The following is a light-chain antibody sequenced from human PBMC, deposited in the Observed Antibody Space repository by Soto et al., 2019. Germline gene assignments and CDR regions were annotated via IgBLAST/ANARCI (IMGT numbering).Light chain of an antibody. Sequence: DIVMTQSPDSLAVSLGERATINCKSSQSVLYSSNNKNYLAWYQQKPGQPPKLLIYWASTRESGVPDRFSGSGSGIDFTLTISSLQAVDVAVYYWQQYYSTPWTFGQGTKVEIK. CDR2: WAS. CDR3: QQYYSTPWT. J-gene: IGKJ1*01. CDR1: QSVLYSSNNKNY. V-gene: IGKV4-1*01.